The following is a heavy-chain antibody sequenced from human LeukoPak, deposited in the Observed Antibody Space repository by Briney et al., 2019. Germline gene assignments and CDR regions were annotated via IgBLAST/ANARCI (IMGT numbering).Heavy chain of an antibody. CDR3: AKEGTPQVSTWYDL. J-gene: IGHJ5*02. D-gene: IGHD3-10*01. Sequence: QPGGSLRLSCAASGFTSNSYAMTWVRQAPGKGLEWVSAISGGGDSTHYADSVKGRFIISRDNPRNTLYLQMNILRTEDTAVYYCAKEGTPQVSTWYDLWGQGTQVIVSS. CDR2: ISGGGDST. CDR1: GFTSNSYA. V-gene: IGHV3-23*01.